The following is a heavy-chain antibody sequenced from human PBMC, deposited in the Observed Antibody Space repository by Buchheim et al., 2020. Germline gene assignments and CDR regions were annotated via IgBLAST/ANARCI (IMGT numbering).Heavy chain of an antibody. CDR3: ARARLVAPSDY. D-gene: IGHD5-12*01. J-gene: IGHJ4*02. CDR1: GYTFTGYS. Sequence: QVQLVQSGAEVKKPGASVKVSCKASGYTFTGYSMHWVRQAPGQGLEWMGWINPNSGGPNYAQKFQGWVTMTRDTSTSTAYMVLSRLRSDDTAVYYCARARLVAPSDYWGQGTL. V-gene: IGHV1-2*04. CDR2: INPNSGGP.